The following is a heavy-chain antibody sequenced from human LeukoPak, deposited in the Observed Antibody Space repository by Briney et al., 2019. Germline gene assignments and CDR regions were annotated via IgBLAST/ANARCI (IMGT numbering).Heavy chain of an antibody. Sequence: GGSLRLSXAASGFTFSNYGIHWVRQAPGKGLEWLAFIWYDGSNKYYADSVKGRFTISRDNSKNTLYLQMNSLRAEDTAVYYCAKDSGGNQFSYYMDVWSKGTTVTVSS. J-gene: IGHJ6*03. V-gene: IGHV3-30*02. CDR3: AKDSGGNQFSYYMDV. D-gene: IGHD4-23*01. CDR2: IWYDGSNK. CDR1: GFTFSNYG.